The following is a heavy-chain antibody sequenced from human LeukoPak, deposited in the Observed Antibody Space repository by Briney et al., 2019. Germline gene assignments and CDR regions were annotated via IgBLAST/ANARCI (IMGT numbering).Heavy chain of an antibody. D-gene: IGHD6-19*01. CDR2: ISAYNGNT. J-gene: IGHJ4*02. CDR1: GYTFTSYG. V-gene: IGHV1-18*01. Sequence: ASVKVSCKASGYTFTSYGISWVRQAPGQGFEWMGWISAYNGNTNYAQKLQGRVTMTTDTSMSTAYMELRSLRSDDTAVYYCARDRAVAGTVSPIDYWGQGTLVTVSS. CDR3: ARDRAVAGTVSPIDY.